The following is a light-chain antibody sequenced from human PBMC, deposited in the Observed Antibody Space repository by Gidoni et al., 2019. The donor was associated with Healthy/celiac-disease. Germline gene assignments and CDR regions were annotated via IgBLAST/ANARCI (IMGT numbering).Light chain of an antibody. CDR1: QLGDKY. J-gene: IGLJ2*01. Sequence: SYELTQPPSVSVSPGQTASITCSGDQLGDKYACWYQQKPGQSPVLVIYQDSKRPSGIPARFSGSNSVNTATLTISGTQAMDEADYYCQAWDSSTVVFGGGTKLTVL. CDR3: QAWDSSTVV. V-gene: IGLV3-1*01. CDR2: QDS.